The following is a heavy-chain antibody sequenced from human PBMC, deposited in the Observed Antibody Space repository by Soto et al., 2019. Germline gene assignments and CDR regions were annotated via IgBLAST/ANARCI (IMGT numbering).Heavy chain of an antibody. Sequence: EVHLVESGGGLVKPGGSLRLSCAASGFTFSNYNMNWVSQAPGKGLEWLSFISSSSSNTYYADSVKGRFTISRDNAKNSLYLQMNSLRAEDTAVYYCAKEGGSGSYGDSWGQGTLVTVSS. CDR1: GFTFSNYN. J-gene: IGHJ4*02. D-gene: IGHD3-10*01. CDR2: ISSSSSNT. CDR3: AKEGGSGSYGDS. V-gene: IGHV3-21*01.